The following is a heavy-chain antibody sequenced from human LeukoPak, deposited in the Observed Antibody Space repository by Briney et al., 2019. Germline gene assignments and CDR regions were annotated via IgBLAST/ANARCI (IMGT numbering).Heavy chain of an antibody. D-gene: IGHD6-6*01. Sequence: GGSLRLSCAASGFTFSSFAMSWVRQAPGKGLEWVANIKQDGSEKYYVDSVKGRFTISRDNAKNSLYLQMNSLRAEDTAVYYCASFYGSSAGYFDYWGQGTLVTVSS. CDR3: ASFYGSSAGYFDY. CDR2: IKQDGSEK. CDR1: GFTFSSFA. V-gene: IGHV3-7*01. J-gene: IGHJ4*02.